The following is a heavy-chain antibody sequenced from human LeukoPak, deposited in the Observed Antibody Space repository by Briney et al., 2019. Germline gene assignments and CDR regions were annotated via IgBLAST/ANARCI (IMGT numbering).Heavy chain of an antibody. D-gene: IGHD3-3*01. J-gene: IGHJ4*02. V-gene: IGHV3-23*01. CDR1: GFTFSSYA. Sequence: GGSLRLSCAASGFTFSSYAMSWVRQAPGKGLEWVSAISGSGGSTYYADSVKGRFTISRDNSKNTLYLQMNGLRAEDTAVYYCAIRYYDFWSSYCSFDYWGQGTLVTVSS. CDR2: ISGSGGST. CDR3: AIRYYDFWSSYCSFDY.